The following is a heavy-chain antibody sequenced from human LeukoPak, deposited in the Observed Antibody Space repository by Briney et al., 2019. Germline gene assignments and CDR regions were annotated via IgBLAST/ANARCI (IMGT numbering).Heavy chain of an antibody. J-gene: IGHJ4*02. CDR1: GFTFSNAW. D-gene: IGHD3-10*01. CDR3: TAMVRGVIAALPY. Sequence: GGSLRLSCAASGFTFSNAWMSWVRQAPGKGLEWVGRIKSETDGGTTDYAAPVKGRFTISRDDSKNTLYLQMNSLKTEDTAVYYCTAMVRGVIAALPYWGQGTLVTVSS. V-gene: IGHV3-15*01. CDR2: IKSETDGGTT.